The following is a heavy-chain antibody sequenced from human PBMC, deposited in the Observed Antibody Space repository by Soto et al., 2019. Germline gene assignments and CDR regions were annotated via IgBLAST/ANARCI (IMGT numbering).Heavy chain of an antibody. CDR3: AKDSGYDAFDI. V-gene: IGHV3-23*01. D-gene: IGHD5-12*01. CDR1: GFTFSSYA. Sequence: GGSLRLSCAASGFTFSSYAMSWVRQAPGEGLKWVSAISGSGSSTYYADSVKGRFTITRDSSKNTLYLQMNSLRAEDTAVYYCAKDSGYDAFDIWGQGTMVTVSS. J-gene: IGHJ3*02. CDR2: ISGSGSST.